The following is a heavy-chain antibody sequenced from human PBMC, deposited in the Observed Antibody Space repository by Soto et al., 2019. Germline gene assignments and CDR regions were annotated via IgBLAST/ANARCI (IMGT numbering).Heavy chain of an antibody. V-gene: IGHV1-46*03. CDR2: INPSGGST. D-gene: IGHD3-3*01. CDR1: GYTFTCYY. CDR3: ARVNYDFWSGYSTLSPDYYYYYYMDV. Sequence: GASVEVSCKASGYTFTCYYVHWVRQAPRQGLEWKGIINPSGGSTSYAQKFQGRVTMTRDTSTSTVYMELSSLRSEDTAVYYCARVNYDFWSGYSTLSPDYYYYYYMDVWGKGTTVTVSS. J-gene: IGHJ6*03.